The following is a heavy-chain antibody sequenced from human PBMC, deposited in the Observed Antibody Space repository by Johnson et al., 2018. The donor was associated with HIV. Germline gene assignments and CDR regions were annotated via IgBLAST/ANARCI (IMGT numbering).Heavy chain of an antibody. CDR2: ISRNSDKI. CDR3: ARAVGISWVVNDAFDI. CDR1: GFTFDNFA. V-gene: IGHV3-20*04. J-gene: IGHJ3*02. D-gene: IGHD2-15*01. Sequence: VQLVESGGSVVRPGGSLRLSCAASGFTFDNFAMSWVRQAPGKGLEWVSGISRNSDKIGYADSVSGRFSISRDNAKNTLYLQMDSLRAEDTALYYCARAVGISWVVNDAFDIWGQGTMVTVSS.